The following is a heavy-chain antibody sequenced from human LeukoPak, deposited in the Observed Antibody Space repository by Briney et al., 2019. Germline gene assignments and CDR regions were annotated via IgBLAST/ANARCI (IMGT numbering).Heavy chain of an antibody. CDR2: IYYSGST. J-gene: IGHJ5*02. D-gene: IGHD6-13*01. V-gene: IGHV4-39*07. CDR3: ARGSSSWYSWFDP. CDR1: GGSISSSSYY. Sequence: SETLSLTCTVSGGSISSSSYYWGWIRQPPGKGLEWIGSIYYSGSTYYNPSLKSRVTISVDTSKNQFSLKLSSVTAADTAVYYCARGSSSWYSWFDPWGQGTLVTVSS.